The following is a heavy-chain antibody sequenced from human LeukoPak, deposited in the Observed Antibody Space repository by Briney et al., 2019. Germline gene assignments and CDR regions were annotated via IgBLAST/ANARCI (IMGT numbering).Heavy chain of an antibody. CDR1: GGSFSGYY. J-gene: IGHJ4*02. CDR2: INHSGST. D-gene: IGHD6-13*01. CDR3: ARALGAAGLDY. Sequence: SETLSLTCAVYGGSFSGYYWSWIRQPPGKGLEWIGEINHSGSTNYNPSLKSRVTISVDTSKNQFSLKLSSVTAADTAVYYCARALGAAGLDYWGQGTLVIVSS. V-gene: IGHV4-34*01.